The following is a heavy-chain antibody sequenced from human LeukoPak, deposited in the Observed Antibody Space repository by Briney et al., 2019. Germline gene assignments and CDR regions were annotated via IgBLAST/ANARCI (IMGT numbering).Heavy chain of an antibody. Sequence: PSETLSLTCTVSGGSISTYYWSWIRQPPGKGLEWIGYIYNSGSTNYNPSLKSRVTISVDTSENQFSLKLSSVTAADTVVYYCARENSNSWYLDYWGQGTLVTVSS. D-gene: IGHD6-13*01. CDR1: GGSISTYY. V-gene: IGHV4-59*01. J-gene: IGHJ4*02. CDR3: ARENSNSWYLDY. CDR2: IYNSGST.